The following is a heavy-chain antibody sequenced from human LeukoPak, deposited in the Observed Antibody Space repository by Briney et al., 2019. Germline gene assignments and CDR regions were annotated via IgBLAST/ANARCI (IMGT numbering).Heavy chain of an antibody. CDR1: GYTFTGYY. CDR3: ARGVVPAAPGDYYYYIDV. D-gene: IGHD2-2*01. V-gene: IGHV1-2*02. J-gene: IGHJ6*03. CDR2: INPNSGGT. Sequence: ASVKVSCKASGYTFTGYYMHWVRQAPGQGLEWMGWINPNSGGTNYAQKFQGRVTMTRDTSISTAYMELSRLRSDDTAVYYCARGVVPAAPGDYYYYIDVWGKGTTVTVSS.